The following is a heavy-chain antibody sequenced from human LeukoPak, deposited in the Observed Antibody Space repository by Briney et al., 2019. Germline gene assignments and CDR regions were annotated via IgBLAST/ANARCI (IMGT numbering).Heavy chain of an antibody. V-gene: IGHV3-23*01. CDR2: ISGSGGST. D-gene: IGHD6-19*01. Sequence: GGSLRLSCAASGFTFSSYAMSWVRQAPGKGLEWVSAISGSGGSTYYADSVKGRFTISRDNSKNTLYLQMNSLRAEDTAVYYCAKDRPREQWLVLPKHTVAFDIWGQGTMVTVSS. CDR3: AKDRPREQWLVLPKHTVAFDI. J-gene: IGHJ3*02. CDR1: GFTFSSYA.